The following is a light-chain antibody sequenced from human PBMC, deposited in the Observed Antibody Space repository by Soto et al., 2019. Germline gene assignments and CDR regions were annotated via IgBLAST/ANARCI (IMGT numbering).Light chain of an antibody. V-gene: IGKV3-15*01. CDR1: QSVNSN. Sequence: EIVMTQSPATLSVSPGDRATLSCRASQSVNSNLVWYQQKPGQAPRLLIYGASTRATGIPGRFSGSGYGTEVTLTISSLQSDDVAVYYCQQYHNCLCTFGQGTKVEIK. CDR3: QQYHNCLCT. CDR2: GAS. J-gene: IGKJ1*01.